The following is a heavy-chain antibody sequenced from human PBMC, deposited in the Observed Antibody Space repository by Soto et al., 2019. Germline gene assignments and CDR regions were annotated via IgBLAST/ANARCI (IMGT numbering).Heavy chain of an antibody. CDR3: ASDGRAVGGEYFQH. CDR2: ISYDGSNK. D-gene: IGHD6-19*01. V-gene: IGHV3-30-3*01. J-gene: IGHJ1*01. CDR1: GFTFSSYA. Sequence: QVQLVESGVGVVQPGRSLRLYCAASGFTFSSYAMHWVRQAPGKGLEWVAVISYDGSNKYYADSVKGRFTISRDNSKNTLYLQMNSLRAEDTAVYYCASDGRAVGGEYFQHWGQGTLVTVSS.